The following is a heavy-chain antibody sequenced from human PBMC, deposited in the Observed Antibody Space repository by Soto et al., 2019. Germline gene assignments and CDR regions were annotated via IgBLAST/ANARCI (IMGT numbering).Heavy chain of an antibody. J-gene: IGHJ4*02. CDR3: AMGGRQWLVTSEFNY. Sequence: PGGSLRLSCAASGFTFSDYAMHWVRQAPGKGLEWVAVVSHGGRNTHYADSVKGRFTISRDSSKNTVSLEMTSLRAEDTAVYYCAMGGRQWLVTSEFNYWGQGALVTVSS. CDR2: VSHGGRNT. V-gene: IGHV3-30*03. CDR1: GFTFSDYA. D-gene: IGHD6-19*01.